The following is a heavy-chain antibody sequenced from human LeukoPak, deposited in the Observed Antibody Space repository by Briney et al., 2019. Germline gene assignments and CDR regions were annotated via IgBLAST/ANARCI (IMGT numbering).Heavy chain of an antibody. CDR3: ARGYGGYCSGGSCSYFDY. CDR1: GGSISSYY. V-gene: IGHV4-4*07. Sequence: SSETLSLTCTVSGGSISSYYWSWIRQPAGKGLEWIGRIYTSGSTNYNPSLKSRVTMSVDTSKNQFSLKLSSVTAADTAVYYCARGYGGYCSGGSCSYFDYWGQGTLVTVSS. CDR2: IYTSGST. D-gene: IGHD2-15*01. J-gene: IGHJ4*02.